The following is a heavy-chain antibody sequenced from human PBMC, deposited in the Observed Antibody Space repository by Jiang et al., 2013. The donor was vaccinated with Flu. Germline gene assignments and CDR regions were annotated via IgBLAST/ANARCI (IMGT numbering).Heavy chain of an antibody. CDR1: GYSISSGHY. D-gene: IGHD3-22*01. CDR2: VYYDGTT. J-gene: IGHJ5*02. V-gene: IGHV4-38-2*02. Sequence: LLKPSETLSLTCTVSGYSISSGHYWGWIRQPPGKGPEWIGSVYYDGTTEYSPALKSRVNLSVDTSKNQFSLKLSSVTATDTAVYYCARDRRITMIGVPAQGGWFDPWGQGTLVIVSS. CDR3: ARDRRITMIGVPAQGGWFDP.